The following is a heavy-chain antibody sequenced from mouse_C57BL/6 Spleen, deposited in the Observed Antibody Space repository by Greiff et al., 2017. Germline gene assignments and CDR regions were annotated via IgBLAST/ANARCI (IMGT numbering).Heavy chain of an antibody. D-gene: IGHD1-1*01. J-gene: IGHJ2*01. CDR3: ARERIRTTVLDY. CDR2: IWSGGGT. Sequence: QVQLQQSGPGLVQPSQSLSITCTVSGFSLTSYGVHWVRQSPGKGLEWLGVIWSGGGTDYNAAFITRLSISKGNSKSQVFFKMNSLQDDDTTIYYCARERIRTTVLDYWGQGTTLTVSS. V-gene: IGHV2-2*01. CDR1: GFSLTSYG.